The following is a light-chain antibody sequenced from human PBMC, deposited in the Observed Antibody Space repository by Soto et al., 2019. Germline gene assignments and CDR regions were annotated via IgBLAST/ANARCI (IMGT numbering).Light chain of an antibody. Sequence: EIVLTQSPGTLSLSQGEGATLSCRASQSVSSSFFAWYQQKPGQAPRLLIYGASSRATGIPDRFSGSGSGTDFTLTISGLEPDDFAVYYCQHYGSSPWTFGQGTKVETK. CDR3: QHYGSSPWT. V-gene: IGKV3-20*01. CDR2: GAS. J-gene: IGKJ1*01. CDR1: QSVSSSF.